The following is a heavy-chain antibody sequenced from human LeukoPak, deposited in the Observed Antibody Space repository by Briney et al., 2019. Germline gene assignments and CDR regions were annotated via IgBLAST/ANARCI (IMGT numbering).Heavy chain of an antibody. V-gene: IGHV1-18*04. J-gene: IGHJ5*02. CDR3: ARNYCSSTSCYPWFDP. Sequence: ASAKVSCTASGYTFTSYGISWVRQAPGQGLEWMGWISAYNGNTNYAQKLQGRVTMTTDTSTSTAYMELRSLRSDDTAVYYCARNYCSSTSCYPWFDPWGQGTLVTVSS. D-gene: IGHD2-2*01. CDR1: GYTFTSYG. CDR2: ISAYNGNT.